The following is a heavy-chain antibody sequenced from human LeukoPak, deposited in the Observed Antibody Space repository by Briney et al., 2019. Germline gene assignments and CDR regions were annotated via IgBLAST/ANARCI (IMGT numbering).Heavy chain of an antibody. Sequence: SGRSLRLSCAASGFTFSSYAMHWVRQAPGKGLEWVAVISYDGSNKYYADSVKGRFTISRDNSKNTLYLQMNSLRAEDTAVYYCARGGDSGSHDYWGQGTLVTVSS. D-gene: IGHD1-26*01. J-gene: IGHJ4*02. CDR2: ISYDGSNK. CDR3: ARGGDSGSHDY. V-gene: IGHV3-30*04. CDR1: GFTFSSYA.